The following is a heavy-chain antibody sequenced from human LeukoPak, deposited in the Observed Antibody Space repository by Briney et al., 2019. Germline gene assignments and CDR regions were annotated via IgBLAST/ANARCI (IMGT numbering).Heavy chain of an antibody. D-gene: IGHD3-10*01. CDR3: AKCVRGVTNWFDP. CDR2: ISYDGSNK. CDR1: GFTFSSYA. Sequence: GGSLRLSCAASGFTFSSYAMHWVRQAPGKGLEWVAVISYDGSNKYYADSVKGRFTISRDNSKNTLYLQMNSLRAEDTAVYYCAKCVRGVTNWFDPWGQGTLVTVSS. V-gene: IGHV3-30-3*02. J-gene: IGHJ5*02.